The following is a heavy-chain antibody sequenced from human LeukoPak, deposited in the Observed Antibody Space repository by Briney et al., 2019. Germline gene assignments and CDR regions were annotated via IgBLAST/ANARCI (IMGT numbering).Heavy chain of an antibody. CDR3: ARIPDSTGGGDY. CDR1: GFTFSRYS. CDR2: ISSSSSNI. J-gene: IGHJ4*02. D-gene: IGHD6-13*01. Sequence: GGSLRLSCAASGFTFSRYSMNWVRQAPGKGLEWLSYISSSSSNIYYADSVKGRFTISRDNAKNSLYLQMNSLGAEDTAVYYCARIPDSTGGGDYWGQGTLVTVSS. V-gene: IGHV3-48*04.